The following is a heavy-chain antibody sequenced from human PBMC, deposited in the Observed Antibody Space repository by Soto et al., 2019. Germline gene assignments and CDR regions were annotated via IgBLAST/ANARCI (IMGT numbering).Heavy chain of an antibody. D-gene: IGHD5-18*01. CDR1: GGSISSYY. CDR3: ASGRGYSYGKTVNGMDV. Sequence: SETLSLTCTVSGGSISSYYWSWIRQPPGKGLEWIGYIYYSGSTNYNPSLKSRVTISVDTSKNQFSLKLSSVTAADTAVYYCASGRGYSYGKTVNGMDVWGQGTTVTVSS. V-gene: IGHV4-59*01. CDR2: IYYSGST. J-gene: IGHJ6*02.